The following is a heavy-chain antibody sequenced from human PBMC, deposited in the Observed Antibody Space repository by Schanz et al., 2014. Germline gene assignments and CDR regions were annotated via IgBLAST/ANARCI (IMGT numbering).Heavy chain of an antibody. CDR2: IRSSSTPI. Sequence: EVKLLESGGTLVRPGGSLRLSCAASGFTFSDYSMNWVRQAPGKGPEWVSYIRSSSTPIYYADSVKGRFTISRDNAKNSLYLQINSLRAEDTAVYHCVSSGSYSSYAFWGQGTLVTVSS. J-gene: IGHJ4*02. CDR1: GFTFSDYS. CDR3: VSSGSYSSYAF. V-gene: IGHV3-48*01. D-gene: IGHD3-10*01.